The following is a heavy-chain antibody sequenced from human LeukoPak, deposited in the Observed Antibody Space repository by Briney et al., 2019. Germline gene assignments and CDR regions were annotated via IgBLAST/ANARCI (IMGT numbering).Heavy chain of an antibody. CDR1: GGSFSGYY. CDR3: AREGIVVVPAAIRSWWFDP. D-gene: IGHD2-2*02. J-gene: IGHJ5*02. V-gene: IGHV4-34*01. Sequence: SETPSLTCAVYGGSFSGYYWSWIRQPPGKGLEWIGEINHSGSTNYNPSLKSRVTISVDTSKNQFSLKLSSVTAADTAVYYCAREGIVVVPAAIRSWWFDPWGQGTLVTVSS. CDR2: INHSGST.